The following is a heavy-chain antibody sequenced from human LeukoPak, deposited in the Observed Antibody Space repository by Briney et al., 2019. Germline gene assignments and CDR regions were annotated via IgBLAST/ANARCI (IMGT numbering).Heavy chain of an antibody. CDR1: GFTFSSYS. D-gene: IGHD6-19*01. Sequence: GRSLRLSCAASGFTFSSYSMKWVRQAPGKGLEWVSSISSSSSYISYADSVKGRFTISRDNAKNSLYPQMNSLGAEDTAVYYCARFDSGDYWAQGTLVTVSP. J-gene: IGHJ4*02. V-gene: IGHV3-21*01. CDR2: ISSSSSYI. CDR3: ARFDSGDY.